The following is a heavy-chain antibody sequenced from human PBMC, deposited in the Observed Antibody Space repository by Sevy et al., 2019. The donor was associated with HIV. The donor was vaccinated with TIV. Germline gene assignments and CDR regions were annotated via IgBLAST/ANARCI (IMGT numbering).Heavy chain of an antibody. CDR3: ARDRKGEYSAYDGAGYYGMDV. D-gene: IGHD5-12*01. Sequence: GGSLRLSCADSGFTFSTYSMNWVRQGPGKGLEWVSSISSSSNYIYYADSVKGRFTVSRDNAKNSLYLQMNSLRAEDMAVYYCARDRKGEYSAYDGAGYYGMDVWARGPRSPSP. V-gene: IGHV3-21*01. CDR1: GFTFSTYS. CDR2: ISSSSNYI. J-gene: IGHJ6*02.